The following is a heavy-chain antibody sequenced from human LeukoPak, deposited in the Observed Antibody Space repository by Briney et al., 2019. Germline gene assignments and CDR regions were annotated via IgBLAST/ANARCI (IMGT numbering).Heavy chain of an antibody. Sequence: SETLSLTCAVYGGSFSGYYWSWIRQPPGKGLEWIGEINHSGSTNYNPSLKSRVTISVDTSKNQFSLKLSSVTAADTAVYYCARVLSAAKGYYFDYWGQGTLVTVSS. V-gene: IGHV4-34*01. CDR3: ARVLSAAKGYYFDY. CDR2: INHSGST. J-gene: IGHJ4*02. CDR1: GGSFSGYY. D-gene: IGHD2-15*01.